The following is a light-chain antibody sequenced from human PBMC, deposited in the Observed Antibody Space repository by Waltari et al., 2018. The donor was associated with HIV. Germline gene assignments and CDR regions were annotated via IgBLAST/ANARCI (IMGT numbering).Light chain of an antibody. J-gene: IGLJ1*01. CDR2: GNP. CDR1: SSNIGAGYE. V-gene: IGLV1-40*01. Sequence: QSILTQPPSVSGAPGQRVIISCTGSSSNIGAGYEVHWYQQLPGGAPKLLIFGNPKRPSGAPDLFSGSRSGASASLAITGLQADDEADYFCQSYDSSLSGSYVFGSGTKVTVL. CDR3: QSYDSSLSGSYV.